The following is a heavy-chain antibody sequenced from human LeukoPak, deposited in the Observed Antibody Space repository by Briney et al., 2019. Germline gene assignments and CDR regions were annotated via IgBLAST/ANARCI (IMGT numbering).Heavy chain of an antibody. J-gene: IGHJ6*03. D-gene: IGHD5-24*01. Sequence: GGSLRLSCAASGFTFSSYDMHWVRQATGKGLEWVSAIGTAGDTYYPGSVKGRFTISRENAKNSLYLQMNSLRAGDTAVYYCARGDGSYYYYYMDVWGKGTTVTISS. V-gene: IGHV3-13*01. CDR2: IGTAGDT. CDR1: GFTFSSYD. CDR3: ARGDGSYYYYYMDV.